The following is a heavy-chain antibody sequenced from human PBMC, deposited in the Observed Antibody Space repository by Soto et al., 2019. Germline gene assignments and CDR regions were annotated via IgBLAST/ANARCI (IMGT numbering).Heavy chain of an antibody. D-gene: IGHD2-2*01. CDR1: GFTFTNYL. J-gene: IGHJ4*02. V-gene: IGHV3-23*05. CDR2: IDKSGGDT. Sequence: EVQLLESGGDLVQPGGSLRLSFAASGFTFTNYLMTLVRQAPGKGLEWVSSIDKSGGDTYYADSVKGRFTISRDNSKNTLYLQMNGLRAEDTALYYCAKDTYSRSWYFWGQGTLVTVSS. CDR3: AKDTYSRSWYF.